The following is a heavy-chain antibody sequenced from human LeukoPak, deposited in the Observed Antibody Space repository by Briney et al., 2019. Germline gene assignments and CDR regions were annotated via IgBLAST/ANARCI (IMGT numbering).Heavy chain of an antibody. CDR3: ARQGDELDIDY. CDR2: IYPGDSEP. J-gene: IGHJ4*02. D-gene: IGHD6-6*01. CDR1: GYHFGKNW. V-gene: IGHV5-51*01. Sequence: GESLKISCRGSGYHFGKNWIVWGRPMSGKGLESKGLIYPGDSEPTHSPSFQGQVTLSDDYPTNTSFLQWNSLKASDTALYYCARQGDELDIDYWGPGTQVTVSS.